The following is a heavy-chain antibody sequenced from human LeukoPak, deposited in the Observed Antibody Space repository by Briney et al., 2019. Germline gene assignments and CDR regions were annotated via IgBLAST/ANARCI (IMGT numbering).Heavy chain of an antibody. D-gene: IGHD3-22*01. V-gene: IGHV4-34*01. CDR1: GGSFSGYY. J-gene: IGHJ1*01. Sequence: PSETLSLTCAVYGGSFSGYYWSWIRQPPGKGLEWIGEINHSGSTNYNPSLKSRVTISVDTSKNQFSLKLSSVTAADTAVYYCARDSSGYYRGFQHWGQGTLVTVSS. CDR3: ARDSSGYYRGFQH. CDR2: INHSGST.